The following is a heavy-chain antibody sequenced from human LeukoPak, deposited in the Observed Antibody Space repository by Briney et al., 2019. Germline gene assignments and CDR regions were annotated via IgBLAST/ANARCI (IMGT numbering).Heavy chain of an antibody. V-gene: IGHV3-33*01. CDR3: ARALYSGSFYGMDV. J-gene: IGHJ6*02. Sequence: GGSLRLSCAASGFTFSGYGIHWVRQAPGKGLEWVAIIWHDGGRKYYVDSVKGRFTISRDNSKNTLYLQMDSLRAEDTAVYYCARALYSGSFYGMDVWGQGTTVTVS. CDR1: GFTFSGYG. D-gene: IGHD1-26*01. CDR2: IWHDGGRK.